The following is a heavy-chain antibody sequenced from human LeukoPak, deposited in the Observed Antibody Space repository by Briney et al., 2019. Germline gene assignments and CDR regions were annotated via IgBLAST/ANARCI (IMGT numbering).Heavy chain of an antibody. CDR3: ARGNGYSYGYLDY. Sequence: GSLRLSCAASGFTFSSYGMHWVRRAPGKGLGGGAVIWYDGSNKYYADSVKGRFTISRDNSKNTLYLQMNSLRAEDTAVYYCARGNGYSYGYLDYWGQGTLVTVSS. CDR2: IWYDGSNK. V-gene: IGHV3-33*01. J-gene: IGHJ4*02. D-gene: IGHD5-18*01. CDR1: GFTFSSYG.